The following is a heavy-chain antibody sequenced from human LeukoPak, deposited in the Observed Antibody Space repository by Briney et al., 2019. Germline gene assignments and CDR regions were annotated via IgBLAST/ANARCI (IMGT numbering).Heavy chain of an antibody. CDR2: IYTSGST. D-gene: IGHD1-1*01. CDR1: GGSITSGSYY. Sequence: SETLSLTCTVSGGSITSGSYYWNWLRQPAGKGLEGIGHIYTSGSTSYNPSLKNRVSISVDTSKNQFSLKLTSVTAADTAVYYCARGGNWNSYYFDYWGQGTLVTVSS. CDR3: ARGGNWNSYYFDY. J-gene: IGHJ4*02. V-gene: IGHV4-61*09.